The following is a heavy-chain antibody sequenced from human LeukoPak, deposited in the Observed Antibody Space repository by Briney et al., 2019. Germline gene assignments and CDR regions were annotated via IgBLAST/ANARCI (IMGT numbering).Heavy chain of an antibody. J-gene: IGHJ4*02. Sequence: GGSLRLSCAASGFTFSRNIMNGVRQAPGKGLEWVSYISSSSSTIYYADSVKGRFTISRDNSKNTLYLQMNSLRAEDTAVYYCTKGTTVAHYYFDYWGQGTLVTVSS. V-gene: IGHV3-48*01. D-gene: IGHD4-23*01. CDR1: GFTFSRNI. CDR2: ISSSSSTI. CDR3: TKGTTVAHYYFDY.